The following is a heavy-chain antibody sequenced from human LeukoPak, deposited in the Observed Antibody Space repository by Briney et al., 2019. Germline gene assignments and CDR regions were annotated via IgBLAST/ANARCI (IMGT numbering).Heavy chain of an antibody. CDR3: ARAIPFGGWHDP. Sequence: PGGSLRLSCAASGTTVSSNYMNWVRQAPGKGLEWVSVIYSGGTTSYADSVKGRFTISRDNSKNTLYLQMDSLRAEDTAVYYCARAIPFGGWHDPWGHGTLVTVSS. CDR1: GTTVSSNY. J-gene: IGHJ5*02. V-gene: IGHV3-66*01. CDR2: IYSGGTT. D-gene: IGHD3-16*01.